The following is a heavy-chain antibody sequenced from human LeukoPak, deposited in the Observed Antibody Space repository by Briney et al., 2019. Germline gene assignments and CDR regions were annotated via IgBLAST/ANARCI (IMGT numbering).Heavy chain of an antibody. D-gene: IGHD3-9*01. CDR2: ISWDGGST. J-gene: IGHJ6*04. V-gene: IGHV3-43D*04. CDR1: GFTFDDYA. CDR3: AKTPQPYYDILSGASDYGMDV. Sequence: GGSLRLSCAASGFTFDDYAMHWVRQAPGKGLEWVSLISWDGGSTYYADSVKGRFTISRDNSKNSLYLQMNSLRAEDTALYYCAKTPQPYYDILSGASDYGMDVWGKGTTVTVSS.